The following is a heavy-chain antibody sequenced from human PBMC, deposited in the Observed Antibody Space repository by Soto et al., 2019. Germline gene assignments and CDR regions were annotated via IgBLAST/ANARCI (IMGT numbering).Heavy chain of an antibody. D-gene: IGHD4-17*01. V-gene: IGHV1-46*01. CDR2: IDPSGGYT. CDR1: GYTFTNYY. J-gene: IGHJ4*02. CDR3: AAVRHPYGGNPGGY. Sequence: ASVKVSCKASGYTFTNYYIHWVRQAPGQGLEWMGIIDPSGGYTSYAQNFQGRVSLTRDTSTSTVYMDLSSLRSEDTAVYYCAAVRHPYGGNPGGYWGQGTLVTVSS.